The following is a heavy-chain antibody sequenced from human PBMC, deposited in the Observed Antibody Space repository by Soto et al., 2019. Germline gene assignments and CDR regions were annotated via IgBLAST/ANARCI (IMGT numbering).Heavy chain of an antibody. Sequence: EVQLVESGGGLVQPGGSLRLSCAASGYTFSSYWMHWVRQAPGKGLVWVSHINSDGSSTNYADSVKGRFTVSRDNAKNTLYLQMNSLRVDDTAVYYCARERGSGYWGQGTLVTVSS. CDR3: ARERGSGY. J-gene: IGHJ4*02. D-gene: IGHD3-10*01. V-gene: IGHV3-74*01. CDR1: GYTFSSYW. CDR2: INSDGSST.